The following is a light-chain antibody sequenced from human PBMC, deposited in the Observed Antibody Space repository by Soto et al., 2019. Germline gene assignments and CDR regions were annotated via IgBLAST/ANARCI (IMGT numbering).Light chain of an antibody. CDR3: QQYGSYWT. CDR2: RAS. CDR1: QSVSSSY. Sequence: EIVLTQSPGTLSLSPGERATLSCRASQSVSSSYLAWYQQKPGQAPRLLIYRASSRATGIPDRLSGSGSGTDFTLTISRLEPEDFAVYYCQQYGSYWTFGQGTKVEIK. J-gene: IGKJ1*01. V-gene: IGKV3-20*01.